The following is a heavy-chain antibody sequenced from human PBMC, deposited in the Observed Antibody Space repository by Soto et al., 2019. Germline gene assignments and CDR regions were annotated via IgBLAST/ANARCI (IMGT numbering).Heavy chain of an antibody. CDR1: GDSVSSNSAA. CDR3: ARGGGQQLAFWFDP. CDR2: TYYRSKWYN. Sequence: CAISGDSVSSNSAAWNWIRQSPSRGLEWLGRTYYRSKWYNDYAVSVKSRITINPDTSKNQFSLQLNSVTPEDTAVYYCARGGGQQLAFWFDPWGQGTLVTVSS. V-gene: IGHV6-1*01. D-gene: IGHD6-13*01. J-gene: IGHJ5*02.